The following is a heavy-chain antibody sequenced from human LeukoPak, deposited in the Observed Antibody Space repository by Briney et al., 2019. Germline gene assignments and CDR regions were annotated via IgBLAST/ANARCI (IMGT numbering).Heavy chain of an antibody. CDR2: IYHTGST. CDR3: ARVRTSTNLNWFDP. CDR1: GGSISTTNW. J-gene: IGHJ5*02. Sequence: SETLSLTCAVSGGSISTTNWWNWVRQPPGKGLEWIGEIYHTGSTNYNPSLKSRVTISVDKSKNQFSLKLSSVTAADTAVYYYARVRTSTNLNWFDPWGQGTLVTVSS. D-gene: IGHD2-2*01. V-gene: IGHV4-4*02.